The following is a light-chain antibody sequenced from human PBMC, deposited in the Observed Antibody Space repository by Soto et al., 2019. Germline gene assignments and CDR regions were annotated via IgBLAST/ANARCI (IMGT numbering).Light chain of an antibody. Sequence: QSVLTPPPSASGTPGQRVTVSCSASDSNIGSNTVNWYPHLPGMAPKLLTQSNHHRPSGVADRFSGCKSRTSASLAISGLQSEDEADYYCATWDDILNDWVFGGGTQLTV. CDR2: SNH. CDR3: ATWDDILNDWV. V-gene: IGLV1-44*01. J-gene: IGLJ3*02. CDR1: DSNIGSNT.